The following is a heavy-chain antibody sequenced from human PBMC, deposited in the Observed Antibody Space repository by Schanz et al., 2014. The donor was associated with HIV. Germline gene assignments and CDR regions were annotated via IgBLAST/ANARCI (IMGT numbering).Heavy chain of an antibody. CDR3: ASSRPMGLEIDF. D-gene: IGHD1-1*01. Sequence: QVQLVQSGAEVKKPGASVKVSCKAFGGTLSNYAISWVRQAPGQGLEWLGLIMPKFGTENYAQKYQGRVTLTADATTAYMDLSSLKSEDTAMYYCASSRPMGLEIDFWGQGTLVTVSS. V-gene: IGHV1-69*01. CDR2: IMPKFGTE. J-gene: IGHJ4*02. CDR1: GGTLSNYA.